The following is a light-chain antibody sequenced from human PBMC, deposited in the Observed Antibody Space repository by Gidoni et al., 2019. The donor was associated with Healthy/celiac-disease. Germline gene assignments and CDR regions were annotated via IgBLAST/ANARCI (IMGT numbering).Light chain of an antibody. Sequence: DIKMTPYPSAQSASVGDRFTITCRASQSIISYLNWYQQKPGKAPKLLIYAASSLQSGVPSRFSGSGSGTDFTLTISSLQPEDFATYYCQQSYSTPITFGQGTRLEIK. V-gene: IGKV1-39*01. J-gene: IGKJ5*01. CDR3: QQSYSTPIT. CDR2: AAS. CDR1: QSIISY.